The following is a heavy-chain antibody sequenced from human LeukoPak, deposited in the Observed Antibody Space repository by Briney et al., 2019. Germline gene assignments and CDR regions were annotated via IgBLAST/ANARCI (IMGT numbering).Heavy chain of an antibody. J-gene: IGHJ6*03. D-gene: IGHD2-15*01. CDR1: GYTFTGYY. Sequence: GASVKVSCKAAGYTFTGYYMHWWRQAPGQGLEWMVWINPNSGATNYAQKFQCRVTMTRDTSISTAYMELSRLRSDDTAVYYCARAIAIGILPGRMDVWGKGTTVTVSS. V-gene: IGHV1-2*02. CDR3: ARAIAIGILPGRMDV. CDR2: INPNSGAT.